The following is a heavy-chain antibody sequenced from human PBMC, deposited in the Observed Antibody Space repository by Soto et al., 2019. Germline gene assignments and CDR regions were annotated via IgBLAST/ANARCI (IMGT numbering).Heavy chain of an antibody. Sequence: QVHLVQSGAEVKKPGASVKVSCKGSGYGFTTYGITWVRQAPGQGLEWMAWISAHNGNTNYAQKLQGRVTVTRDTSTSTAYMELRSRRADDTAVYYCARGRDGDYWGQGALVTGSS. V-gene: IGHV1-18*01. CDR1: GYGFTTYG. CDR3: ARGRDGDY. D-gene: IGHD6-6*01. CDR2: ISAHNGNT. J-gene: IGHJ4*02.